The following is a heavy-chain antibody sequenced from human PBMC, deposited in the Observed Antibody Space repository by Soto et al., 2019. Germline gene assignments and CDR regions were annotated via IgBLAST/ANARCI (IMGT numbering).Heavy chain of an antibody. CDR2: IYYSGNT. D-gene: IGHD3-9*01. CDR1: GGSISSYD. J-gene: IGHJ6*03. CDR3: ARVLRERSGFTGSLDYYYYYYMDV. V-gene: IGHV4-59*08. Sequence: SETLSLTCTVSGGSISSYDWSWIRQPPGKGLEWIGYIYYSGNTNYNPSLKSRVTISVDTSKNQFSLKLSSVTAADTAVYYCARVLRERSGFTGSLDYYYYYYMDVWGKGTTVTAP.